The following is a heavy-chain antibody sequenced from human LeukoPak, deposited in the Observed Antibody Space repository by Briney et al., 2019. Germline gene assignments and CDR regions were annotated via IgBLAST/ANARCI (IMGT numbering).Heavy chain of an antibody. CDR3: ARARRIAARLAFDY. CDR2: IIPIFGTA. CDR1: GGTFSSYA. V-gene: IGHV1-69*05. J-gene: IGHJ4*02. D-gene: IGHD6-6*01. Sequence: ASVKVSCKASGGTFSSYAISWVRQAPGQRLEWMGGIIPIFGTANYAQKFQGRVTITTDESTSTAYIELSSLRSEDTAVYYCARARRIAARLAFDYWGQGTLVTVSS.